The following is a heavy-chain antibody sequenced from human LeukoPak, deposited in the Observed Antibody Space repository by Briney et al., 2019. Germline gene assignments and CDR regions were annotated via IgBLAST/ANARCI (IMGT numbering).Heavy chain of an antibody. V-gene: IGHV4-59*08. CDR2: IYYSGST. J-gene: IGHJ5*02. D-gene: IGHD3-9*01. CDR1: GGSISSYY. Sequence: SETLSLTCTVSGGSISSYYWSWIRQPPGKGLEWIGYIYYSGSTNYNPSLKSRVTISVDTSKNQFSLKLSSVTAADTAVYHCARLPTGYPNWFDPWGQGTLVTVSS. CDR3: ARLPTGYPNWFDP.